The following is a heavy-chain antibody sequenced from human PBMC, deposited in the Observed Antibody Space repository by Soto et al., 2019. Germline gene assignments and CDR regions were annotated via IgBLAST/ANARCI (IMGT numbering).Heavy chain of an antibody. CDR1: GGSISSYY. CDR3: AKFSYHDSSGYYFYWFDP. V-gene: IGHV4-59*06. Sequence: SETLSLTCTVSGGSISSYYWSWIRQPPGKGLEWIGYIHYSGSTYYNPSLKSRVTISVDTSKNQFSLKLSSVTAADTAVYYCAKFSYHDSSGYYFYWFDPWGQGALVTVSS. J-gene: IGHJ5*02. D-gene: IGHD3-22*01. CDR2: IHYSGST.